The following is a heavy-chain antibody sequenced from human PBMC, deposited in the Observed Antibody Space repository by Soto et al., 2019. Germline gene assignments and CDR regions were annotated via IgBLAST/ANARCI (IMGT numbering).Heavy chain of an antibody. CDR3: ARRTIHDYGDPVLDY. Sequence: QLQLQESGPGLVKPSETLSLTCTVSGGSISSSSYYWGWIRQPPGKGLEWIGSIYYSGSTYYNPSLKSRVTISVDTSKNQFSLKLSSVTAADTAVYYCARRTIHDYGDPVLDYWGQGTLVTVSS. CDR1: GGSISSSSYY. V-gene: IGHV4-39*01. CDR2: IYYSGST. D-gene: IGHD4-17*01. J-gene: IGHJ4*02.